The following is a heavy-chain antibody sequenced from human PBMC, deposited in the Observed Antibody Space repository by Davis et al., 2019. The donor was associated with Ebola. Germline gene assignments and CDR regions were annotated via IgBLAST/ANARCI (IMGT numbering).Heavy chain of an antibody. CDR3: AKDTSNIWFDI. D-gene: IGHD1-26*01. CDR2: ISWNGGTT. J-gene: IGHJ3*02. Sequence: GGSLRLSCAASGFIFDDYYMTWVRQAPGKGLEWVSGISWNGGTTNYADSVKGRFTISRDNSKNTLYLQMNGLRVEDTAIYYCAKDTSNIWFDIWGQGTNVTVSS. V-gene: IGHV3-20*04. CDR1: GFIFDDYY.